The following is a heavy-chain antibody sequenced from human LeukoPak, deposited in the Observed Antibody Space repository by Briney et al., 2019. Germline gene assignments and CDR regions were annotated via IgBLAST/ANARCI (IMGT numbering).Heavy chain of an antibody. Sequence: SETLSLTCTVSGGSLSSGSYYWSWVRQPAGTGLEWIGRIYTSGSTNYNPSLKSRVTISVDTSKNQFSLKLSSVTAADTAVYYCARGSGYSSGWYYFDYWGQGTLVTVSS. CDR1: GGSLSSGSYY. D-gene: IGHD6-19*01. CDR3: ARGSGYSSGWYYFDY. CDR2: IYTSGST. J-gene: IGHJ4*02. V-gene: IGHV4-61*02.